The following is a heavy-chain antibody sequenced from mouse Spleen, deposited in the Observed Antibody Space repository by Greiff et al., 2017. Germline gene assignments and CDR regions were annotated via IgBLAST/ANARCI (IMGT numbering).Heavy chain of an antibody. J-gene: IGHJ2*01. Sequence: EVKLVESGPGLVKPSQSLSLTCSVTGYSITSGYYWNWIRQFPGNKLEWMGYISYDGSNNYNPSLKNRISITRDISKNQFFLKLNSVTTEDTATYYCARLRGYGNYGDYWGQGTTLTVSS. CDR2: ISYDGSN. D-gene: IGHD2-1*01. CDR1: GYSITSGYY. V-gene: IGHV3-6*01. CDR3: ARLRGYGNYGDY.